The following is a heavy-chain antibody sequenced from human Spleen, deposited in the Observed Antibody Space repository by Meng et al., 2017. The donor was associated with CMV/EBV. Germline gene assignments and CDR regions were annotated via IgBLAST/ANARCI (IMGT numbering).Heavy chain of an antibody. D-gene: IGHD6-6*01. CDR1: GFTFTSSA. V-gene: IGHV1-58*01. CDR3: ARDPQVGQLVPSYYYYGMDV. Sequence: SVKVSCKASGFTFTSSAVQWVRQARGQRLEWIGWIVVGSGNTNYAQKFQERVTITRDMSTSTAYMELSSLRSEDTAVYYCARDPQVGQLVPSYYYYGMDVWGQGTTVTVSS. J-gene: IGHJ6*02. CDR2: IVVGSGNT.